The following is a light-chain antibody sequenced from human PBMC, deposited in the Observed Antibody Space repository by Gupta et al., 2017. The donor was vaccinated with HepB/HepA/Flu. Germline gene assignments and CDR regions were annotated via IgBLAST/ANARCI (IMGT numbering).Light chain of an antibody. V-gene: IGKV1-39*01. Sequence: DIHMTQSPSFLSASVGDRVTITCRASQSISGYVSWYQQKPGKAPKLLIYDVFNLESGVPSRFSGNGSGTDFTLSISSLQLEDLATYFCQQSDSTPPDTFGQGTRLEIK. CDR2: DVF. CDR1: QSISGY. CDR3: QQSDSTPPDT. J-gene: IGKJ2*01.